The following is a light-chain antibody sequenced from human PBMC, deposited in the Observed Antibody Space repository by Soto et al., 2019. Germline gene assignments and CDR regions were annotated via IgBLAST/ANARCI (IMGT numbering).Light chain of an antibody. CDR3: ASYTGGSTLVV. J-gene: IGLJ2*01. V-gene: IGLV2-14*01. CDR2: VVS. CDR1: SSDVGGYNY. Sequence: QSALTQPPSASGSPGQSVTISCTGTSSDVGGYNYVSWYQQHPGKAPKLMIYVVSSRPSGVSNRFSGSKSGNTAFLTISGLQAEDDADYYCASYTGGSTLVVFGGGTKLTVL.